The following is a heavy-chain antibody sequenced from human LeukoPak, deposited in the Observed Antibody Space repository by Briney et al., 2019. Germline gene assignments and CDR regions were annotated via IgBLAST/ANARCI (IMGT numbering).Heavy chain of an antibody. V-gene: IGHV3-53*01. CDR1: GFTVSSNY. Sequence: PGGSLRLSCAASGFTVSSNYMSWVRQAPGKGLEWVSEIYSDGRTYYAASVKGRFSISRDNSKNTVYLQMKNLRAEDTAVYYCAKGRGGSYLWFDPWGQGTLVTVSS. D-gene: IGHD1-26*01. J-gene: IGHJ5*02. CDR2: IYSDGRT. CDR3: AKGRGGSYLWFDP.